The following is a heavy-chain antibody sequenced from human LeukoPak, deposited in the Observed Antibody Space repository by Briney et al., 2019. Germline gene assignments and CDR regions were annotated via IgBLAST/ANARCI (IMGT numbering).Heavy chain of an antibody. V-gene: IGHV3-23*01. D-gene: IGHD2/OR15-2a*01. J-gene: IGHJ4*02. CDR3: AKGIEYNNSWTFDY. CDR1: GFTFSNYA. CDR2: ISNTGRST. Sequence: GSLRLSCAASGFTFSNYAMSWVRQAPGKGLEWVSAISNTGRSTYYADSVKGRFTISRDNSKSTVFLQINSLRAEDTAVYYCAKGIEYNNSWTFDYWGQGTLVTVSS.